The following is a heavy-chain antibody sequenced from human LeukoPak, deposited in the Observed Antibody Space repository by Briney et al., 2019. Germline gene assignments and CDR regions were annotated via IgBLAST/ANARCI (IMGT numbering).Heavy chain of an antibody. V-gene: IGHV4-4*07. CDR3: ARGRFMDSSGWYYFDY. D-gene: IGHD6-19*01. CDR2: IYTSGST. Sequence: SETLSLTCTVSGGSISSYYWSWIRQPAGKGLEWIGRIYTSGSTDYNPSLKSRVTMSVDKSKNQFSLKLSSVTAADTAVYYCARGRFMDSSGWYYFDYWGQGTLVTVSS. J-gene: IGHJ4*02. CDR1: GGSISSYY.